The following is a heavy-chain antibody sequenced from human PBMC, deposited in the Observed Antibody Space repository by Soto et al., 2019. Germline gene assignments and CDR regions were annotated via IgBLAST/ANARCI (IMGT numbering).Heavy chain of an antibody. Sequence: GASVKVSCKASGGTFSSYAISWVRQAPGQGLEWMGGIIPIFGTANYAQKFQGRVTITADESTSTAYMELSSLRSEDTAVYYCASGVPAAIRDITTQVTNYYYYGMDVWGQGTTVTVSS. D-gene: IGHD2-2*02. V-gene: IGHV1-69*13. CDR1: GGTFSSYA. CDR3: ASGVPAAIRDITTQVTNYYYYGMDV. CDR2: IIPIFGTA. J-gene: IGHJ6*02.